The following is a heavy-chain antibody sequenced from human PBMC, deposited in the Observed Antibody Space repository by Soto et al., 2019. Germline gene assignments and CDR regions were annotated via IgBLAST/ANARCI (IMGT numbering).Heavy chain of an antibody. CDR3: ARSYYNILTGYYT. D-gene: IGHD3-9*01. CDR1: DGFFSGYS. Sequence: SETLSLTCGVNDGFFSGYSWTWIRQPPGKGLEWIGEINYRGGTTYNPSLKSRATISIDTSKSQFSLTLSSVTAADTALYYCARSYYNILTGYYTWGQGTQVTVSS. V-gene: IGHV4-34*01. J-gene: IGHJ5*02. CDR2: INYRGGT.